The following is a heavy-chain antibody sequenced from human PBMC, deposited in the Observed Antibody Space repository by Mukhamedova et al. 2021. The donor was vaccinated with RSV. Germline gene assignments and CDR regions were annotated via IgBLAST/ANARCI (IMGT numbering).Heavy chain of an antibody. D-gene: IGHD3-16*01. J-gene: IGHJ3*02. Sequence: ISRDNSKNTLYLQMNSLRAEDTAVYYCARPQDVFGYVAAFDIWGQGTMVTVSS. V-gene: IGHV3-30*01. CDR3: ARPQDVFGYVAAFDI.